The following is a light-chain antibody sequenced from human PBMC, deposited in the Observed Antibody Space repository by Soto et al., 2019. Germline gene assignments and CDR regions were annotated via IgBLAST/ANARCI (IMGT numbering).Light chain of an antibody. CDR2: GAS. CDR3: QQYNNWPQP. V-gene: IGKV3-15*01. J-gene: IGKJ1*01. Sequence: EIVMTQSPATLSVSPGERATLSCRASQSVSSNFAWYQQKPGQAPRLLIYGASTRATGIPARFSGSGSGTEFTLTISSLQSEDFAVYYCQQYNNWPQPFGQGTKVEIK. CDR1: QSVSSN.